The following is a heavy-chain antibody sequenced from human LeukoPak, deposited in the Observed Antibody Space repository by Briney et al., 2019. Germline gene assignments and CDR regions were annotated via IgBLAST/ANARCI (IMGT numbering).Heavy chain of an antibody. D-gene: IGHD1-26*01. CDR1: GFTFDHYA. CDR2: ISADTSST. CDR3: AKDVGRTPNAFNI. J-gene: IGHJ3*02. Sequence: GGSLRPSCAASGFTFDHYAMHWVRQAPGKGLEWVSHISADTSSTYYADSVRGRFTISRDNSKNSLYLQMNSLRTEDTALYYCAKDVGRTPNAFNIWGQGTMVTVSS. V-gene: IGHV3-43*02.